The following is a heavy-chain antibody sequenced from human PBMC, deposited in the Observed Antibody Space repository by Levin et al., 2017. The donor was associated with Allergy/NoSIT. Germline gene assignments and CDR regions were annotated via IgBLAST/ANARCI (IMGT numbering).Heavy chain of an antibody. J-gene: IGHJ4*02. CDR1: GFTFNNYA. D-gene: IGHD6-19*01. V-gene: IGHV3-23*01. CDR2: IINSGVGT. CDR3: AKDAIRGSDQPYYFDY. Sequence: GESLKISCAASGFTFNNYAMSWVRQAPGKGLEWVSAIINSGVGTYYADSVKGRFTISRDNSKNTMYLQMNSLRADDTAVYFCAKDAIRGSDQPYYFDYWGQGTLVTASS.